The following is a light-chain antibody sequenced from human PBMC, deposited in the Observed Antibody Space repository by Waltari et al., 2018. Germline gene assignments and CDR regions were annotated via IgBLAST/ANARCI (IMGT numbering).Light chain of an antibody. Sequence: DIHMTQSPSMLSASVGYRVTNTCRASQTIPGWLAWYQLKPGLAPKLLIYDASNLGGGVPSRFSGSGFGTNFTLTISSLQPDDFATYYCQQYSSFSTFGLGTKV. J-gene: IGKJ1*01. V-gene: IGKV1-5*01. CDR3: QQYSSFST. CDR1: QTIPGW. CDR2: DAS.